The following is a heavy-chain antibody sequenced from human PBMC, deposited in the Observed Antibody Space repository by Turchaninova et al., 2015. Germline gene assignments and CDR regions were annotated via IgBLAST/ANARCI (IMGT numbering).Heavy chain of an antibody. D-gene: IGHD6-19*01. CDR2: ISASGSSI. V-gene: IGHV3-48*04. CDR1: VFIFSSSN. Sequence: EVHLVESGGGLVQPGGSLRLSCAASVFIFSSSNMNWVRQAPGKGPEWVSFISASGSSIYYADSVKGRFTISRDNAKNSLYLQMNGLRVEDTAVYFCARISEWYERHWGQGTLVTVSS. J-gene: IGHJ4*02. CDR3: ARISEWYERH.